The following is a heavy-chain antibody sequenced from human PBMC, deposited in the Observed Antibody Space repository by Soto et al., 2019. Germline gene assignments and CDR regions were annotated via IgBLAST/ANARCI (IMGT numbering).Heavy chain of an antibody. Sequence: EVQLLESGGGLIQPGGALRLSCAASGITFSSHAMSWVRQAPGKGLEWVSSISAGSEGAYYADSVKGRFTISRANSNNTLYLQMNSLRTEDTAVYYCARDLWWYLHWGQGTLVTVSS. CDR2: ISAGSEGA. V-gene: IGHV3-23*01. CDR3: ARDLWWYLH. J-gene: IGHJ4*02. CDR1: GITFSSHA. D-gene: IGHD2-15*01.